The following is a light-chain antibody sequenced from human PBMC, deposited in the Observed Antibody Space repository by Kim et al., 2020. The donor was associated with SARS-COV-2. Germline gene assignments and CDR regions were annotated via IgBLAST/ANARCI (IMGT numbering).Light chain of an antibody. CDR2: AVN. Sequence: QSGTISCTATSSDIGAYKYVSWYQQRPGKAPNLRIYAVNRRPSGVPDRFSGSKSGNTASLPVSGLQAEDEADYYCTSYAGSNNLDVFGTGTQLTVL. J-gene: IGLJ1*01. CDR1: SSDIGAYKY. V-gene: IGLV2-8*01. CDR3: TSYAGSNNLDV.